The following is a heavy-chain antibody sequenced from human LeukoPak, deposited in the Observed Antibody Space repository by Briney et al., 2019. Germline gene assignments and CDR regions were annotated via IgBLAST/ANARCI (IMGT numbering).Heavy chain of an antibody. CDR1: GGSISSYY. Sequence: SETLSLTCTVSGGSISSYYWSWIRQPPGKGLEWIGYIYYSGSTNYNPSLKSRVTISVDTSKDQFSLKLTSVTAADTAMYYCVRQDSNGYFDYWGQGTPVTVSS. CDR2: IYYSGST. CDR3: VRQDSNGYFDY. V-gene: IGHV4-59*01. J-gene: IGHJ4*02. D-gene: IGHD3-22*01.